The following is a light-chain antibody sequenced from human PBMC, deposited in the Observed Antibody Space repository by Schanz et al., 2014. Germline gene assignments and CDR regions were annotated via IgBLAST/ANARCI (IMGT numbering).Light chain of an antibody. Sequence: EIVLTQSPATLSLSPGERATLSCGASQSVSNNFLAWYQQKPGLAPRLLIYDASRRATGIPDRFSGSGSGTDFTLTIGRLEPEDFAVYYCQQYGTSPYTFGQGTNLEIK. J-gene: IGKJ2*01. CDR3: QQYGTSPYT. CDR2: DAS. V-gene: IGKV3D-20*01. CDR1: QSVSNNF.